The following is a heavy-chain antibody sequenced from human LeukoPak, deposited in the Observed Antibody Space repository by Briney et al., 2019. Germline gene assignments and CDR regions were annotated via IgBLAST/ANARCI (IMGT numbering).Heavy chain of an antibody. J-gene: IGHJ5*02. CDR3: ETLYDSSGYTNWFDP. CDR1: GVSVSSQC. V-gene: IGHV4-59*02. D-gene: IGHD3-22*01. CDR2: IYDSRST. Sequence: AETLSLTCTVSGVSVSSQCWSWVRQPPGKGLEWVWYIYDSRSTKYNPSLERRGTMTVEQSKNKFSLKLRPGTAAPTAVYYCETLYDSSGYTNWFDPWGQGTLVTASS.